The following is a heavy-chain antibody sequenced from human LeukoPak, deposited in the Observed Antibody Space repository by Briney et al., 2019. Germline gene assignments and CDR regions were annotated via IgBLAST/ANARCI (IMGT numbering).Heavy chain of an antibody. V-gene: IGHV4-59*08. Sequence: SETLSLTCIVSGGSISSYFWSWIRQPPGGGLEWIGYFYGSGSTNYNPSLKSRLTISVDTSKNQVSLNLSSVTAADTAVYYCARGVNWIDPWGQGTLVTVSS. D-gene: IGHD6-13*01. CDR1: GGSISSYF. J-gene: IGHJ5*02. CDR2: FYGSGST. CDR3: ARGVNWIDP.